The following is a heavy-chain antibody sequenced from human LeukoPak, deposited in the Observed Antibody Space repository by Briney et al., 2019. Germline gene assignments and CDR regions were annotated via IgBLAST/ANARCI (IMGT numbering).Heavy chain of an antibody. CDR1: GFTFSSYS. CDR3: ARDYYDSSGFLDY. CDR2: ISSSSSYI. Sequence: GGSLRLSCAASGFTFSSYSMNWVRQAPGKGLEWVSSISSSSSYIYHADSVKGRFTISRDNAKNSLYLQMNSLRAEDTAVYYCARDYYDSSGFLDYWGQGTLVTVSS. J-gene: IGHJ4*02. D-gene: IGHD3-22*01. V-gene: IGHV3-21*01.